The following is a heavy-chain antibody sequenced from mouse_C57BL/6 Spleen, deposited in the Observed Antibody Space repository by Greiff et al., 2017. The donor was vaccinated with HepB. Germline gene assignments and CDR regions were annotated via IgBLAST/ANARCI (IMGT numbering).Heavy chain of an antibody. CDR3: ARSGNDDYEGAY. J-gene: IGHJ3*01. Sequence: VQLQQSGAELVKPGASVKMSCKASGYTFTSYWITWVKQRPGQGLEWIGDIYPGSGSTNYNEKFKSKATLTVDTSSSTAYMQLSSLTSEDSAVYNCARSGNDDYEGAYWGQGTLVTVSA. V-gene: IGHV1-55*01. CDR1: GYTFTSYW. CDR2: IYPGSGST. D-gene: IGHD2-4*01.